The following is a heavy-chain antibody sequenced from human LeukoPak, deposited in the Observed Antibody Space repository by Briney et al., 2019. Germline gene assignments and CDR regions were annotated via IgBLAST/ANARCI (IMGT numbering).Heavy chain of an antibody. Sequence: GGSLRLSCAASGLTFSSYGMHWVRQAPGKGLEWVAVIWYDGSNKYYADSVKGRFTISRDNSKNTLYLQMNSLRAEDTAVYYCARDLKAKDGIAAAGAWNYFDYWGQGTLVTVSS. CDR1: GLTFSSYG. J-gene: IGHJ4*02. V-gene: IGHV3-33*01. D-gene: IGHD6-13*01. CDR3: ARDLKAKDGIAAAGAWNYFDY. CDR2: IWYDGSNK.